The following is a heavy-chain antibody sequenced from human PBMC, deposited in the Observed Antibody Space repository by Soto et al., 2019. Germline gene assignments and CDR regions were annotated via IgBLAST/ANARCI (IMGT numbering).Heavy chain of an antibody. Sequence: SETLSLTCAVSGGSISSGGYSWSWIRQPPGKGLEWIGYIYHSGSTYYNPSLKSRVTISVDTSKNQFSLKLSSVTAADTAVYYCARSYGSGTSFDYWGQGTLVTVSS. CDR3: ARSYGSGTSFDY. CDR2: IYHSGST. D-gene: IGHD3-10*01. V-gene: IGHV4-30-2*02. J-gene: IGHJ4*02. CDR1: GGSISSGGYS.